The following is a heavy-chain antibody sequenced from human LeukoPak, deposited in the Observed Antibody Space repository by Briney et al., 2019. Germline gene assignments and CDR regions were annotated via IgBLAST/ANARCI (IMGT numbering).Heavy chain of an antibody. CDR2: IYYSGST. Sequence: SETLSLTCTVSGGSISSYYWSWIRQPPGKGLEWIGYIYYSGSTNYNPSLKSRVTISVDTSKNQFSLKLSSVTAADTAVYFCARHTRVVAGRAFDYWGQGTLVTVSS. CDR1: GGSISSYY. V-gene: IGHV4-59*08. J-gene: IGHJ4*02. D-gene: IGHD6-19*01. CDR3: ARHTRVVAGRAFDY.